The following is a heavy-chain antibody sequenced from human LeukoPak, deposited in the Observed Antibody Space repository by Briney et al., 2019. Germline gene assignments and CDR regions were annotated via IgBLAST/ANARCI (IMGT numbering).Heavy chain of an antibody. Sequence: GGSLRLSCAASGFTFSSYAMSWVRQAPGKGLEWVSAISGSGGSTYYADSVKGRFTISRDNSKNTLYLQMNSLRAEDTAVYYCAKARCSGGSCYDDYWGQGTLVTVPS. CDR3: AKARCSGGSCYDDY. V-gene: IGHV3-23*01. CDR2: ISGSGGST. J-gene: IGHJ4*02. D-gene: IGHD2-15*01. CDR1: GFTFSSYA.